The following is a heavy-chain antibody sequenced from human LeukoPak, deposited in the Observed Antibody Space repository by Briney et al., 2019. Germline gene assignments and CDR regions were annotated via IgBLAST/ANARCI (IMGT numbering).Heavy chain of an antibody. D-gene: IGHD3-16*02. CDR1: TYISSDFG. J-gene: IGHJ6*03. CDR3: ARVYLYTTGWSAAYYYFMDV. Sequence: ASVKVSCKASTYISSDFGISWVRLAPGGGREWMGWVCGDNGQTNYGHKFYGRVTMTMETSTNTASMELRGLRSDDTAIYYCARVYLYTTGWSAAYYYFMDVWGKGTTVIVSS. V-gene: IGHV1-18*01. CDR2: VCGDNGQT.